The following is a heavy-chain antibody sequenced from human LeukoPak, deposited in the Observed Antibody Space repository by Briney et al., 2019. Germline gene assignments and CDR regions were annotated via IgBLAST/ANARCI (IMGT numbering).Heavy chain of an antibody. CDR1: GFTVSSNS. V-gene: IGHV3-53*05. Sequence: GGSLRLSCTVSGFTVSSNSWSWVRQAPGKGLEWVSFIYSGGNTHYSDSVKGRFTLSRDNSKNTLYLQMNSLRAEDTALYYCAKGYCSSTSCHLEYWGQGTLVTVSS. CDR2: IYSGGNT. CDR3: AKGYCSSTSCHLEY. J-gene: IGHJ4*02. D-gene: IGHD2-2*01.